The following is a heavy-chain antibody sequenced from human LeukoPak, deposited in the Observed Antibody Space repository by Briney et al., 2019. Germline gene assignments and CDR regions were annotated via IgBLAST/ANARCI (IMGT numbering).Heavy chain of an antibody. V-gene: IGHV1-69*13. D-gene: IGHD5-18*01. CDR2: IIPIFGTA. CDR3: ARPDEDRGYSYGYNY. Sequence: SVKVSCKASGGTFSSCAISWVRQAPGQGLEWMGGIIPIFGTAIYAQKFQGRVTITADESTSTAYMELSSLRSEDTAVYYCARPDEDRGYSYGYNYWGQGTLVTVSS. CDR1: GGTFSSCA. J-gene: IGHJ4*02.